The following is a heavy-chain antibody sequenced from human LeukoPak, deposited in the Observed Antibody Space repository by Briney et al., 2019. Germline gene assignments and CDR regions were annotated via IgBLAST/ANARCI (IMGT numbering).Heavy chain of an antibody. D-gene: IGHD5-18*01. CDR2: ISRSGNNI. V-gene: IGHV3-48*03. J-gene: IGHJ3*02. CDR1: GFTFNSYE. CDR3: ARDGYSYGHDAFDI. Sequence: GGSLRLSCAASGFTFNSYEMNWVRQAPGKGLEWVSYISRSGNNIYYADSVKGRLTISRDNAKNSLYLQMNSLRAEDTAAYYCARDGYSYGHDAFDIWGQGTMVTVSS.